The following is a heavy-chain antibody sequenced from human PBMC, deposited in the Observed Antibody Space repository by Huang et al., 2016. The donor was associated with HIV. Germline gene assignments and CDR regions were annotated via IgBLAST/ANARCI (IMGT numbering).Heavy chain of an antibody. CDR2: SFPDDYDT. Sequence: VQLVQSGAEVKKPGESLKISCKGSGYSFSSYWIAWVRQMPGKGLEWMGISFPDDYDTTYRPSFEGQVTISADKYIGTAYLQWSSLKASDTAMYYCARRFSSSSGYFDYWGQGSLVTVSS. CDR1: GYSFSSYW. D-gene: IGHD6-6*01. V-gene: IGHV5-51*01. CDR3: ARRFSSSSGYFDY. J-gene: IGHJ4*02.